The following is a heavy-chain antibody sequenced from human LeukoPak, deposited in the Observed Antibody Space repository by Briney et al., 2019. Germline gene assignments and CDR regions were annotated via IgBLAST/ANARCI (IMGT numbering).Heavy chain of an antibody. V-gene: IGHV3-23*01. D-gene: IGHD3-9*01. CDR3: AKGAYYDILTGYSLPYFDY. Sequence: PGGSLRLSCAASGFTFSSYAMSWVRQAPGKGLEWVSAISGSGGSTYYADSVKGRFTISRDNSKNTLYLQMNSLRAEDTAVYYCAKGAYYDILTGYSLPYFDYWGQGTLFTVSS. J-gene: IGHJ4*02. CDR1: GFTFSSYA. CDR2: ISGSGGST.